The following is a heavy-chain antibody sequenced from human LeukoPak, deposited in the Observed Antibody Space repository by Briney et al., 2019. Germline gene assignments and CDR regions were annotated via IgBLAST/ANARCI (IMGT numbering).Heavy chain of an antibody. V-gene: IGHV4-34*01. CDR3: ARPWTVATHYYMDV. D-gene: IGHD5-12*01. Sequence: PSETLSLTCAVYGGSCSGYYWSWIRQPPGKGLEWIGEINHSGSTNYNPSLKSRVTISVDTSKNQFSLKLSSVTAADTAVYYCARPWTVATHYYMDVWGKGTTVTVSS. CDR2: INHSGST. CDR1: GGSCSGYY. J-gene: IGHJ6*03.